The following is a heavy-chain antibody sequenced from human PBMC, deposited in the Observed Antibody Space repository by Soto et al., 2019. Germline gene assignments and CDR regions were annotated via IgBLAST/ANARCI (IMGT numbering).Heavy chain of an antibody. CDR1: GLTVSGTKY. D-gene: IGHD1-1*01. CDR2: LYDVFGS. CDR3: ASWHEREHAYDV. Sequence: DVQLVESGGGLIQPGESLRLSCAAFGLTVSGTKYVAWVRQAPGKGLEWVSALYDVFGSFYADSVKGRFTTSSDRSKSTVYLQMNDMRPDDTAVYYCASWHEREHAYDVWGQGTTVIVSS. V-gene: IGHV3-53*01. J-gene: IGHJ3*01.